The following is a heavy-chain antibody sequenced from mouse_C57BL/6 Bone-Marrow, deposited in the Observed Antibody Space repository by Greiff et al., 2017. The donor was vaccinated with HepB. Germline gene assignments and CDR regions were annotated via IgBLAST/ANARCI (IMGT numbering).Heavy chain of an antibody. CDR3: ARAKRCYYYGSSHYFDY. D-gene: IGHD1-1*01. CDR2: IDPSDSYT. J-gene: IGHJ2*01. Sequence: QVQLQQPGAELVMPGASVKLSCKASGYTFTSYWMHWVKQRPGQGLEWIGEIDPSDSYTNYNQKFKGKSTLTVDKSSSTAYMQLSSLTSEDSAVYYCARAKRCYYYGSSHYFDYWGQGTTLTVSS. V-gene: IGHV1-69*01. CDR1: GYTFTSYW.